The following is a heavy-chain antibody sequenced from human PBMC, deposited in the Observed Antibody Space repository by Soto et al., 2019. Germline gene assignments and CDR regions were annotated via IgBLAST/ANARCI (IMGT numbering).Heavy chain of an antibody. CDR2: IYYSGST. V-gene: IGHV4-59*08. CDR1: GGSISSYY. J-gene: IGHJ6*03. CDR3: ARHSPPHDRRLWVGELSYYYYYMDV. Sequence: SETLSLTCTVSGGSISSYYWSWIRQPPGKGLEWIGYIYYSGSTNYNPSLKSRVTISVDTSKNQFSLKLSSVTAADTAVYYCARHSPPHDRRLWVGELSYYYYYMDVWGKGTTVTVSS. D-gene: IGHD3-10*01.